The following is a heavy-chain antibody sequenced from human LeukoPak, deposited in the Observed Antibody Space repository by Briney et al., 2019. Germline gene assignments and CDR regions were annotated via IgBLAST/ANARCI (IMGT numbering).Heavy chain of an antibody. Sequence: SETLSLTCAVYGGSFSGYYWSWIRQPPGKGLEWIGEINHSGSTNYNPSLKSRVTISVDTSKNQFSLKLSSVTAADTAVYYCARHPQLPNFDYWGQGTLVTVSS. CDR2: INHSGST. CDR1: GGSFSGYY. J-gene: IGHJ4*02. V-gene: IGHV4-34*01. D-gene: IGHD2-2*01. CDR3: ARHPQLPNFDY.